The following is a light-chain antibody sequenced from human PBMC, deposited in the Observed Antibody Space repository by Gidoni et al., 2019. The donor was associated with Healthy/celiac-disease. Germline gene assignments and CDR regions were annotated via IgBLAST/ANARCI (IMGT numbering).Light chain of an antibody. V-gene: IGKV1-39*01. J-gene: IGKJ3*01. CDR3: QQSYSTPHT. CDR2: AAS. CDR1: QSISSY. Sequence: DIQMTQSPSSLSASVGDRVTLTCRASQSISSYLNWYQQKPGNAPKLLIYAASSLQSGVPSRFSGSGSGTDFTLTISSLQPEDFATYYCQQSYSTPHTFGPXTKVDIK.